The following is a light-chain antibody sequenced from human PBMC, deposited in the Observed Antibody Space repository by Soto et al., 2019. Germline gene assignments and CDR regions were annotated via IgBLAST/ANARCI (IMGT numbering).Light chain of an antibody. CDR3: QQYSSTPPT. Sequence: DIVMIQSPDSLAVSLGERATINCKSSQSVLYSSNNKNYLAWYHQKPGQPPKLLIYWASTRESGVPDRFSGSGSGTYFPLTISRLQAEDVAVYYCQQYSSTPPTFGQGTKVEVK. J-gene: IGKJ1*01. V-gene: IGKV4-1*01. CDR2: WAS. CDR1: QSVLYSSNNKNY.